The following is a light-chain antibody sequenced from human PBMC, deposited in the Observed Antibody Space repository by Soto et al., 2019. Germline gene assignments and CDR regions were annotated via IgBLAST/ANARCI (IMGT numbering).Light chain of an antibody. Sequence: EIVLTKSPGTLSLSPGERATLSCRASRSITSSYLAWYQQRPGQAPRLLISGASSRATGIPDRFSGSGSGTDFTLTISRLEPEDFAVYYCQQYGSSPRTFGQGTKVDIK. CDR1: RSITSSY. V-gene: IGKV3-20*01. J-gene: IGKJ1*01. CDR2: GAS. CDR3: QQYGSSPRT.